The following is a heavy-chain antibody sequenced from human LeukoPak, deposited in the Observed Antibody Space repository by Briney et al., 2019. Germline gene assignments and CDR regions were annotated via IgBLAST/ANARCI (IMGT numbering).Heavy chain of an antibody. V-gene: IGHV3-21*01. CDR2: ISSSSTYT. J-gene: IGHJ3*02. D-gene: IGHD3-10*01. CDR1: GFTFRSYA. CDR3: ARDRYYGSGSSDAFDI. Sequence: GGSLRLSCAASGFTFRSYAMHWVRQAPGKGLEWVSSISSSSTYTYYADSVKGRFTISRDNAENSLYLQMNSLSAEDTAIYYCARDRYYGSGSSDAFDIWGRGTTVTVSS.